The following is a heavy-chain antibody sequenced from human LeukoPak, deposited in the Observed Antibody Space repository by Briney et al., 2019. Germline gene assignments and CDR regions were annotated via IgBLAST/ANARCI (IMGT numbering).Heavy chain of an antibody. CDR2: INHSGST. CDR3: ARDRHEDGYKPDAFDI. V-gene: IGHV4-34*01. CDR1: GGSFSGYY. J-gene: IGHJ3*02. D-gene: IGHD5-24*01. Sequence: SETLSLTCAVYGGSFSGYYWSWIRQPPGKGLEWIGEINHSGSTNYNPSLKSRVTLSVDTSKNQFSLKLSSVTAADTAVYYCARDRHEDGYKPDAFDIWGQGTMVTVSS.